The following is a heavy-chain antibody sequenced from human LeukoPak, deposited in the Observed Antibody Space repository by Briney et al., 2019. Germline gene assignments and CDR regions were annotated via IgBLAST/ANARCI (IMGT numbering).Heavy chain of an antibody. D-gene: IGHD5-18*01. J-gene: IGHJ4*02. CDR3: AGVPDTTMVYFDY. V-gene: IGHV4-59*01. Sequence: PSETLSLTCAVSGASISRYFWSWIRQPPGKGLEWSGYIYDSGSSKYNPSLESRVTISLDTSKNQFSLKLTFVTAADTAVYYCAGVPDTTMVYFDYWGQGTLVTVSS. CDR1: GASISRYF. CDR2: IYDSGSS.